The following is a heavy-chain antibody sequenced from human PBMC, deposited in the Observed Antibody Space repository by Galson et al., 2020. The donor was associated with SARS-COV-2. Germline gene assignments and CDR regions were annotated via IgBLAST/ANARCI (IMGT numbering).Heavy chain of an antibody. CDR1: GFTFDDYA. CDR2: ISWNSGSI. D-gene: IGHD6-19*01. V-gene: IGHV3-9*01. J-gene: IGHJ6*03. CDR3: AKAQFEFSSRGWYYEYYYYYMDV. Sequence: SLKISCAASGFTFDDYAMHWVRQAPGKGLEWVSGISWNSGSIGYADSVKGRFTISRDNAKNSLYLQMNSLRAEDTALYYCAKAQFEFSSRGWYYEYYYYYMDVWGKGTTVTVSS.